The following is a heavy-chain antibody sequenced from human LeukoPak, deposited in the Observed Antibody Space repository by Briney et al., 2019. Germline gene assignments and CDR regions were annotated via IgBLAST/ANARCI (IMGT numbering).Heavy chain of an antibody. CDR3: ARGNIVATTFDY. Sequence: VASVKVSCKASGGTFSSYAISWVRQAPGQGLEWMGRVIPIFGTANYAQKFQGRVTITTDESTSTAYMELSSLRSEDTAVYYCARGNIVATTFDYWGQGTLVTVSS. D-gene: IGHD5-12*01. J-gene: IGHJ4*02. CDR1: GGTFSSYA. V-gene: IGHV1-69*05. CDR2: VIPIFGTA.